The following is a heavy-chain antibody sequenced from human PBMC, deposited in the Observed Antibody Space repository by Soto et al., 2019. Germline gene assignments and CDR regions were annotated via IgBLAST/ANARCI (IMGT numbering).Heavy chain of an antibody. CDR3: ARWDYDFWSGSSPPLYYYYGMDV. CDR1: GGTFSSYA. Sequence: GASVKVSCKASGGTFSSYAISWVRQAPGQGLEWMGGIIPIFGTANYTQKFQGRVTITADESTSTAYMELSSLRSEDTAVYYCARWDYDFWSGSSPPLYYYYGMDVWGQGTTVTVS. CDR2: IIPIFGTA. J-gene: IGHJ6*02. V-gene: IGHV1-69*13. D-gene: IGHD3-3*01.